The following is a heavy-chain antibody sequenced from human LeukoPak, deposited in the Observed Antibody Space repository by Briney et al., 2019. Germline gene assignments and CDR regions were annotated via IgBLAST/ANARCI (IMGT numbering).Heavy chain of an antibody. CDR1: GYTFTSYG. J-gene: IGHJ5*02. CDR3: AREDDYGDYVGFDP. CDR2: ISAYNGNT. Sequence: ASVKVSCKASGYTFTSYGISWVRQAPGQGLEWMGWISAYNGNTNYAQKLQGRVTMTTDTSTSTAYMELRSMRSDDTAVYYCAREDDYGDYVGFDPWGQGTLVTVSS. D-gene: IGHD4-17*01. V-gene: IGHV1-18*01.